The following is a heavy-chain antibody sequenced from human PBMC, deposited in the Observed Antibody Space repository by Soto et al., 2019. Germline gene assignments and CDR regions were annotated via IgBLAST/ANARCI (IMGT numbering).Heavy chain of an antibody. CDR1: GGSISSGDYY. CDR3: ARVWGGAFDF. D-gene: IGHD3-10*01. CDR2: IYYSGST. Sequence: PSETLSLTCTVSGGSISSGDYYWSWIRQPPGKGLGWIGYIYYSGSTNYNPSLKSRVTISVDTSKNQFSLKLSSVTAADTAVYYCARVWGGAFDFWGQGTMVTVSS. V-gene: IGHV4-61*08. J-gene: IGHJ3*01.